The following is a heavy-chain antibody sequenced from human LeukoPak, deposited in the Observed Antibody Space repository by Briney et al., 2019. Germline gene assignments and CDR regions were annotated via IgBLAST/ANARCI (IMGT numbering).Heavy chain of an antibody. D-gene: IGHD3-10*01. CDR3: AKNRGNARDAFDI. CDR2: IYRSGGT. CDR1: GGSISSYA. J-gene: IGHJ3*02. Sequence: SETLSLTCSVSGGSISSYAWSWTRRPPGKGLEWIGHIYRSGGTNYNPSLKSRLTISVDSSKNQFSLKLSSVTAADTAVYYCAKNRGNARDAFDIWGQGTVVTVSA. V-gene: IGHV4-59*01.